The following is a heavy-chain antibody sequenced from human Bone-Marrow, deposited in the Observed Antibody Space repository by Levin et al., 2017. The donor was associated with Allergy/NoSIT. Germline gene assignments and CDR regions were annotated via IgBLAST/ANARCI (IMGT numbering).Heavy chain of an antibody. V-gene: IGHV1-2*02. CDR1: GYTFTGYY. CDR3: ARTTLNYYDSSGPLD. Sequence: GESLKISCKASGYTFTGYYMHWVRQAPGQGLEWMGWINPNSGGTNYAQKFQGRVTMTRDTSISTAYMELSRLRSDDTAVYYCARTTLNYYDSSGPLDWGQGTLVTVSS. D-gene: IGHD3-22*01. CDR2: INPNSGGT. J-gene: IGHJ4*02.